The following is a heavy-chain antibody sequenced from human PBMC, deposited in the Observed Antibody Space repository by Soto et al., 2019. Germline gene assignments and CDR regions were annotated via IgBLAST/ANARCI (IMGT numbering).Heavy chain of an antibody. D-gene: IGHD3-22*01. CDR2: ISTDGNGL. CDR1: GFTFNTYV. V-gene: IGHV3-30-3*01. J-gene: IGHJ1*01. CDR3: AREDESSGRAGTFHH. Sequence: QVQLVESEGAVVQPGRSLRLSCAASGFTFNTYVMHWVRQAPGQGLEWVAGISTDGNGLHYPDSVKGRFTVSRDNSKSTLFLPRDSLRPEDTAVYYCAREDESSGRAGTFHHWGQGTLVTVSS.